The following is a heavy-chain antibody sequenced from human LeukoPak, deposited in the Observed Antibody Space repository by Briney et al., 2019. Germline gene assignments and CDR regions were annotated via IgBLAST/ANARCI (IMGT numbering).Heavy chain of an antibody. CDR2: VNYNGAIT. J-gene: IGHJ4*02. CDR3: ARDRLGPSFSVSHFDL. Sequence: GGSLRLSCATSGFTFVDYGLSWVRRAPGKGLEWLCAVNYNGAITDYADSVKGRFTISRDNAKNSLYLRMDSLRAEDTALYYCARDRLGPSFSVSHFDLWGQGTLVTVSS. D-gene: IGHD3-3*02. V-gene: IGHV3-20*04. CDR1: GFTFVDYG.